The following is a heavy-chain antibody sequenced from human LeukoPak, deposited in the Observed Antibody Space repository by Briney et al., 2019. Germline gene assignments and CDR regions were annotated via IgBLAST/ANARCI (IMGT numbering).Heavy chain of an antibody. CDR3: ASTQQQLHV. D-gene: IGHD6-13*01. V-gene: IGHV3-30*01. CDR2: ISYDGSNK. CDR1: GFTFSSYA. Sequence: GGSLRLFCAASGFTFSSYAMHWVRQAPGKGLEWVAVISYDGSNKYYADSVKGRFTISRDNSKNTLYLQMNSLRAEDTAVYYCASTQQQLHVWGQGTLVTVSS. J-gene: IGHJ4*02.